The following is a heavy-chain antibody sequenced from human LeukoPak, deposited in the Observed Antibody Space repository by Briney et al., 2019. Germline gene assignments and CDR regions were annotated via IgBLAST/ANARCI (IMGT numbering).Heavy chain of an antibody. D-gene: IGHD3-22*01. V-gene: IGHV4-59*08. CDR3: ARHSSGYLSYFDY. Sequence: PSETLSLTRTVSGGSISSYHWSWIRQPPGKGLEWIGYIYYSGSTNYNPSLKSRVTISLDTSKNQFSLKVSSVTAANTAVYYCARHSSGYLSYFDYWGQGTLVPVSS. CDR2: IYYSGST. J-gene: IGHJ4*02. CDR1: GGSISSYH.